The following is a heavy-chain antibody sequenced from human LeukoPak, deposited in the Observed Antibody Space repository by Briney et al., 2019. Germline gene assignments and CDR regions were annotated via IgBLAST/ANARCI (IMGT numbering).Heavy chain of an antibody. CDR2: IKQDGSEK. CDR3: ASLQIVARDFDY. V-gene: IGHV3-7*01. CDR1: GFTFSGYW. Sequence: HPGGSLRLSCAASGFTFSGYWMSWVRQAPGKGLEWVANIKQDGSEKYYVDSVRGRFTISRDNAKNSLYLQMSSLRAEDTAVYYCASLQIVARDFDYWGQGTLVTVSS. J-gene: IGHJ4*02. D-gene: IGHD5-12*01.